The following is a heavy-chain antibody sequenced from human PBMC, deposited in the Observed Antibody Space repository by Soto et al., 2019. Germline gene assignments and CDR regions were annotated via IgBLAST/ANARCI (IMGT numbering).Heavy chain of an antibody. CDR1: GGIFSSFT. V-gene: IGHV1-69*01. Sequence: QVQLVQSGAEVKKPGSSVKVSCKASGGIFSSFTINWVRQAPGQGLEWMGGIIPIYGTANYAQKFQGRVTITADASTRTAYMELSSLRSEDTAVYYCAKDRRADWESYYYYAMDVWGQGTTVTVSS. J-gene: IGHJ6*02. CDR2: IIPIYGTA. CDR3: AKDRRADWESYYYYAMDV. D-gene: IGHD1-26*01.